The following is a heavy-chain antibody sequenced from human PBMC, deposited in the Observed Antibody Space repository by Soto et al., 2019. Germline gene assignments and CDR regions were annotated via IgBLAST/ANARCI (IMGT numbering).Heavy chain of an antibody. J-gene: IGHJ5*02. V-gene: IGHV1-2*04. Sequence: ASVKVSCKASGYTFTGYYMHWVRQAPGQGLEWMGWINPNSGGTNYAQKFQGWVTMTRDTSISTAYMELSRLRSDDTAVYYCARDRGNRCSGGSCYSLGGSWFDPWGQGTLVTVSS. D-gene: IGHD2-15*01. CDR2: INPNSGGT. CDR1: GYTFTGYY. CDR3: ARDRGNRCSGGSCYSLGGSWFDP.